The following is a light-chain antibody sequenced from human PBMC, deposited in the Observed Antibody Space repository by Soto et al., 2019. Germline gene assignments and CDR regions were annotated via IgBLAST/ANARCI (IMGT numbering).Light chain of an antibody. CDR3: SSYSTTSTLV. Sequence: QSALTQPASVSGSPGQSITISCTGSSSDIGAFNYVAWYQQHPGKAPKLIIHGVTNRPSGVSNHFSGSKSGNTASLIISGLQADDEADYYCSSYSTTSTLVFGSGTKLTVL. V-gene: IGLV2-14*01. J-gene: IGLJ1*01. CDR2: GVT. CDR1: SSDIGAFNY.